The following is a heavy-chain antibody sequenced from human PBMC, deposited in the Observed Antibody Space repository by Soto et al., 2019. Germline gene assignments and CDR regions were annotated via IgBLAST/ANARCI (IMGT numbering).Heavy chain of an antibody. CDR3: ARELRRDGYPTGLDY. V-gene: IGHV3-30*14. Sequence: QVQLVESGGGVVQPGRSLRLSCAASGFTFSSYAMHWVRQAPGKGLEWVAVIYSGGSTYYADSVKGRFTISRDNSKNTLYLQMNSLRAEDTAVYYCARELRRDGYPTGLDYWGQGTLVTVSS. CDR1: GFTFSSYA. CDR2: IYSGGST. J-gene: IGHJ4*02. D-gene: IGHD5-12*01.